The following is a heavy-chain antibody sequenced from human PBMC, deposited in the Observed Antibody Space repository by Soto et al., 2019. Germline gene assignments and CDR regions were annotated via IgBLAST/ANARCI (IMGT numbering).Heavy chain of an antibody. CDR3: ARRAMANFDY. V-gene: IGHV1-69*13. CDR2: FIAMLGTP. D-gene: IGHD5-18*01. CDR1: GGTFGSHG. Sequence: EASVKVSCKASGGTFGSHGIAWVRQAPGQGLEWMGGFIAMLGTPTYAKKVQGRATITADESLTSSYLELRSLRSEDTGVYFCARRAMANFDYWGQGTVVTVSS. J-gene: IGHJ4*02.